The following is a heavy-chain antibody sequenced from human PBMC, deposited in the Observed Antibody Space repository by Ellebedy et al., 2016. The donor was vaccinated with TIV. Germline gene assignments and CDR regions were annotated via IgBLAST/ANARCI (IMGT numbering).Heavy chain of an antibody. V-gene: IGHV3-7*01. CDR1: GLSFRSYW. CDR2: IYQDGSEM. Sequence: PGESLKISCAASGLSFRSYWMTWVRQAPGKGPEWVANIYQDGSEMYYADSVKGRFTIPRDNGKSSLYLQMDSLKAEDTAVYFCARRGSYGDYAVQINSWLDPWGQGTLVTVSS. CDR3: ARRGSYGDYAVQINSWLDP. J-gene: IGHJ5*02. D-gene: IGHD4-17*01.